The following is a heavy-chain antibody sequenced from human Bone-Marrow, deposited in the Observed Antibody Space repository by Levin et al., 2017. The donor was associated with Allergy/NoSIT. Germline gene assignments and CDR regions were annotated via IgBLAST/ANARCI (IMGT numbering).Heavy chain of an antibody. J-gene: IGHJ4*02. CDR1: GFTFSNYA. D-gene: IGHD3-22*01. CDR3: ARTPGGVVAGQL. V-gene: IGHV3-21*01. CDR2: ISTSSNYI. Sequence: ETLSLTCAASGFTFSNYAMNWVRQAPGKGLEWVSSISTSSNYIYYADSVKGRFTISRDNAKNSLYLQMNSLRAEDTAVYYCARTPGGVVAGQLWGPGTLVTVSS.